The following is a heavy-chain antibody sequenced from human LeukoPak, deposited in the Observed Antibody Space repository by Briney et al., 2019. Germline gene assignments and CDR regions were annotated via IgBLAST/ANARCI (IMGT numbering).Heavy chain of an antibody. CDR2: IDHSAST. V-gene: IGHV4-34*01. CDR1: GGSFSGYY. J-gene: IGHJ4*02. Sequence: SETLSLTCAVYGGSFSGYYWSWIRQPPGKGLEWIGDIDHSASTNYNPSLKSRVTISLDTSQIQFSLNLNSVTAADTAVYYCARGQGDRYSNCFDYWGQGTLVTVSS. D-gene: IGHD2-21*02. CDR3: ARGQGDRYSNCFDY.